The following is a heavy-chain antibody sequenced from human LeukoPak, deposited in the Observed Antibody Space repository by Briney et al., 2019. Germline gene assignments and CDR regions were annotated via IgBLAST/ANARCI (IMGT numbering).Heavy chain of an antibody. V-gene: IGHV4-30-4*01. J-gene: IGHJ5*02. Sequence: SETLSLTCTVSGGSISSGDYYWSWIRQPPGKGLEWIGYIYYSGSTYYNPSLKSRVTVSVDTSKIQFSLKLSSVTAADTAVYYCARGDYYDSSGYYSGSNWFDPWGQGTLVTVSS. CDR2: IYYSGST. D-gene: IGHD3-22*01. CDR3: ARGDYYDSSGYYSGSNWFDP. CDR1: GGSISSGDYY.